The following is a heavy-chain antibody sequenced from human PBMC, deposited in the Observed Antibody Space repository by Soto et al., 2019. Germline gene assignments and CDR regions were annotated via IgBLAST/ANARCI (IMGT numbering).Heavy chain of an antibody. J-gene: IGHJ4*02. V-gene: IGHV1-18*01. CDR1: GYTFTGYV. CDR3: VIAAQPSYLAF. Sequence: GASGKVSCKASGYTFTGYVISWVRQATGQGLEWMGGISAYNGNTNYAQKLQGRVTMTTDTSTSTAYMELRSLRSADTAVYYGVIAAQPSYLAFRAKGTLVPV. CDR2: ISAYNGNT. D-gene: IGHD2-2*01.